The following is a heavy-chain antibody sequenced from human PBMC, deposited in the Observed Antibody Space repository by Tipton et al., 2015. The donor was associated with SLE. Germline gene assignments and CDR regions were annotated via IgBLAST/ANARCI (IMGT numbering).Heavy chain of an antibody. J-gene: IGHJ4*02. CDR1: GGSISSGSFF. CDR2: IYTSGST. CDR3: ARDPYDSWSDYQATFDY. Sequence: TLSLTCTVSGGSISSGSFFWSWIRQPAGKGLEWIGHIYTSGSTYYNPSLKSRVTISVDTSKNHFSLKLSSVTAADTAVYYCARDPYDSWSDYQATFDYWGQGTLVTVSP. D-gene: IGHD3-3*01. V-gene: IGHV4-61*09.